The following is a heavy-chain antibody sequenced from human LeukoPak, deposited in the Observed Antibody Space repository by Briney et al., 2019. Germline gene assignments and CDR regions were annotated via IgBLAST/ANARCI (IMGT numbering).Heavy chain of an antibody. Sequence: SETLSLTCTVSGGSISGYYWSWIRQPPGKGLEWIGYIYYSGSTNYNPSLKSRVTISVDTSNNQFSLKLSSVAAADTAVYYCARRGEGYFDHWGQGTLVTVSS. D-gene: IGHD2-21*01. CDR2: IYYSGST. CDR3: ARRGEGYFDH. V-gene: IGHV4-59*08. J-gene: IGHJ4*02. CDR1: GGSISGYY.